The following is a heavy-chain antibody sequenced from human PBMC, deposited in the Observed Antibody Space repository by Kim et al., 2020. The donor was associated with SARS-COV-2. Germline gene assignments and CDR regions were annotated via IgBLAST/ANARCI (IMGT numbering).Heavy chain of an antibody. V-gene: IGHV3-23*01. CDR3: AKDRGWFGEMTGY. D-gene: IGHD3-10*01. J-gene: IGHJ4*02. Sequence: YADSVKGRFTISRDNSKNTLYLQMNSLRAEDTAVYYCAKDRGWFGEMTGYWGQGTLVSVSS.